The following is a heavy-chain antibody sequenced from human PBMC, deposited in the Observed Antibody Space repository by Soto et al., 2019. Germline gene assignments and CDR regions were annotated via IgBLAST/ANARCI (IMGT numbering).Heavy chain of an antibody. CDR2: IWYDGSNK. D-gene: IGHD2-21*02. J-gene: IGHJ4*02. Sequence: QVQLVESGGGVVQPGRSLRLSCAASGFTFSSYGMHWVRQAPGKGLEWVAVIWYDGSNKYYADSVKGRFTISRDNSKNTLYLQMNSLRAEDTAVYYCARSRVKVTRGIDYWGQGTLVTVSS. V-gene: IGHV3-33*01. CDR1: GFTFSSYG. CDR3: ARSRVKVTRGIDY.